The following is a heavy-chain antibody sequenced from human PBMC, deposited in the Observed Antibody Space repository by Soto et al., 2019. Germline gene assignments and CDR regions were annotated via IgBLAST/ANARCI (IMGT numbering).Heavy chain of an antibody. V-gene: IGHV4-34*01. D-gene: IGHD6-13*01. Sequence: SETLSLTCAVYGGSFSGYYWSWIRQPPGKGLEWIGEINHSGSTNYNPSLKSRVTISVDTSKNQFSLKLSSVTAADTAVYYCARARSSSWQKNNWFNPWGQGTLVTVSS. CDR3: ARARSSSWQKNNWFNP. CDR2: INHSGST. CDR1: GGSFSGYY. J-gene: IGHJ5*02.